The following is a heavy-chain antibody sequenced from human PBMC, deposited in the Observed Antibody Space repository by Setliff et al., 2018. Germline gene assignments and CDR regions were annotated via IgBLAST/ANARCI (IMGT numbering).Heavy chain of an antibody. J-gene: IGHJ3*02. CDR2: IIPILGIA. Sequence: SVKVSCKASGGTFSSYAISWVRQAPGQGLEWMGGIIPILGIANYAQKFQGRVTITADESTRTAYMELSSLRSEDTAVYYCARPYYDSRYAFDIWGQGTMVTVSS. V-gene: IGHV1-69*10. CDR3: ARPYYDSRYAFDI. CDR1: GGTFSSYA. D-gene: IGHD3-22*01.